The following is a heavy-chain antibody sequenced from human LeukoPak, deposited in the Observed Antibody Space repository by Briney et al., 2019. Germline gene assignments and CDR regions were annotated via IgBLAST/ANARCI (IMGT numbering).Heavy chain of an antibody. CDR2: ISGSGAST. Sequence: GGSLRLSCLTSGFTLSTNAMSWVRQAPGKGLEWISGISGSGASTYYADSVKGRFTISRDDSRNTLYLQMNSLRGDDTAVYYCAKVVQTGNSMFDYWGQGALVTVSS. CDR3: AKVVQTGNSMFDY. J-gene: IGHJ4*01. CDR1: GFTLSTNA. V-gene: IGHV3-23*01. D-gene: IGHD2/OR15-2a*01.